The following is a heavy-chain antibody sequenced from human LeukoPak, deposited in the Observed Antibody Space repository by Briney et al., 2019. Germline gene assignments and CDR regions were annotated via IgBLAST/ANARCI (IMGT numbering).Heavy chain of an antibody. J-gene: IGHJ3*02. Sequence: GGSLRLSCAASGFTFDDYAMHWVRQAPGKGLEWVSGISWNSGSIGYADSVKGRFTISRDNAKNSLYLQMNSLRAEDTALYYCAKDRVGDYDAFDIWGQGTMVTVSS. D-gene: IGHD2-15*01. CDR1: GFTFDDYA. CDR2: ISWNSGSI. CDR3: AKDRVGDYDAFDI. V-gene: IGHV3-9*01.